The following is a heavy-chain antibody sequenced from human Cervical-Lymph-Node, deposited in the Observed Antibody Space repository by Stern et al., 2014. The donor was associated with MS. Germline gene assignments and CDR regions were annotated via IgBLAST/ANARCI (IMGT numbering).Heavy chain of an antibody. CDR2: IYYSGST. CDR3: ARGATQAFDP. J-gene: IGHJ5*02. Sequence: QAQLQESVPGLVKLSETLSLTCTVSGGPISRYYWSWIRQSPGKGPDWIGYIYYSGSTNYNPSLKSRVTISVDTSKNQFSLKLSSVTAADTAVYYCARGATQAFDPWGQGTLVTVSS. V-gene: IGHV4-59*01. CDR1: GGPISRYY.